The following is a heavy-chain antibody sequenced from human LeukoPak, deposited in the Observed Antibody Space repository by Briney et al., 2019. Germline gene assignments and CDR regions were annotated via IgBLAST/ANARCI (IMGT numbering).Heavy chain of an antibody. J-gene: IGHJ3*01. CDR2: ILANGNNR. Sequence: GGSLRLSCAASGFTFRSYGMPGFPQAQGKGRVWVAVILANGNNRYYADSVKGRFTFSRDNSKNTLSLQMNSLRAEDTAVYYWEKERGPFDGFDLWGQGTMVTVSS. V-gene: IGHV3-33*06. CDR1: GFTFRSYG. CDR3: EKERGPFDGFDL.